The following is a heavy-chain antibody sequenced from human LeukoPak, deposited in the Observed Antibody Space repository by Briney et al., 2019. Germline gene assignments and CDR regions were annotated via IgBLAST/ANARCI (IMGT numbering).Heavy chain of an antibody. Sequence: SVKVSCKASGGTFSSYAISWVRQAPGQGLEWMGGIIPIFGTANYAQKLQGRVTITADESTSTAYMELSSLRSEDTAVYYCARANIRDGYNGLLHNYYYYGMDVWGQGTTVTVSS. CDR1: GGTFSSYA. D-gene: IGHD5-24*01. CDR2: IIPIFGTA. CDR3: ARANIRDGYNGLLHNYYYYGMDV. V-gene: IGHV1-69*13. J-gene: IGHJ6*02.